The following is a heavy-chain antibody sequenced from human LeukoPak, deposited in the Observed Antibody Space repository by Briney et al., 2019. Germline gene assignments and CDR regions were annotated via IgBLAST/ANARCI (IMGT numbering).Heavy chain of an antibody. J-gene: IGHJ5*02. CDR1: GYTFTSYG. CDR3: ARSSSNGGDWFDP. Sequence: AAVKVSCKASGYTFTSYGISWERQAPGQGLEWMGIINPSGGSTSYAQKFQGRVTMTRDMSTSTVYMELGSLRSEDTAVYYCARSSSNGGDWFDPWGQGTLVTVSS. CDR2: INPSGGST. V-gene: IGHV1-46*01. D-gene: IGHD6-25*01.